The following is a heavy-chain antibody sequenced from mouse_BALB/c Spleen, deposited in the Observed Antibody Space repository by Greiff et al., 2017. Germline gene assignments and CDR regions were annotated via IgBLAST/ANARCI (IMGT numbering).Heavy chain of an antibody. Sequence: EVMLVESGGDLVKPGGSLKLSCAASGFTFSSYGMSWVRQTPDKRLEWVATISSGGSYTYYPDSVKGRFTISRDNAKNTLYLQMSSLKSEDTAMYDCAKSFTTAHYYAMDYWGQGTSVTVSS. J-gene: IGHJ4*01. V-gene: IGHV5-6*01. CDR1: GFTFSSYG. CDR3: AKSFTTAHYYAMDY. D-gene: IGHD1-2*01. CDR2: ISSGGSYT.